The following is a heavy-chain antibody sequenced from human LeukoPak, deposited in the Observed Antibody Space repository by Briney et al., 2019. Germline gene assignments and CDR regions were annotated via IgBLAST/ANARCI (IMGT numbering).Heavy chain of an antibody. CDR3: ARGGGTGRPPYYFDY. CDR2: INHSGST. D-gene: IGHD3/OR15-3a*01. V-gene: IGHV4-34*01. CDR1: GGSFSGYY. Sequence: SETLSLTCAVYGGSFSGYYWSWIRQPPGKGLEWIGEINHSGSTNYNPSLKSRVTISVDTSKNQFSLKLSSGTAADTAVYYCARGGGTGRPPYYFDYWGQGTLVTVSS. J-gene: IGHJ4*02.